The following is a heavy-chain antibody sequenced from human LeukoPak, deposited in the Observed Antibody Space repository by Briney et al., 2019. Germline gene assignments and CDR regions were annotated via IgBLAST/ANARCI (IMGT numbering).Heavy chain of an antibody. CDR1: GGSISSYY. Sequence: SETLSLTSTVSGGSISSYYWSWIRQPAGKGLEWIGRIYTSGSTNYNPSLKSRVTMSVDTSKNQFSLRLSSVNAADTAVYYCATQYYDILTGFHAFDYWGQGNLVTVSS. V-gene: IGHV4-4*07. CDR3: ATQYYDILTGFHAFDY. J-gene: IGHJ4*02. D-gene: IGHD3-9*01. CDR2: IYTSGST.